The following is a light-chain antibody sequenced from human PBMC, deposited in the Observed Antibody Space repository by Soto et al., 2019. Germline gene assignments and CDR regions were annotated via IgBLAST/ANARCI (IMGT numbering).Light chain of an antibody. CDR2: GAS. CDR1: QSVSSSY. J-gene: IGKJ4*01. V-gene: IGKV3D-20*02. Sequence: EIALTQSPGTLSLSPGERATLSCRASQSVSSSYLAWYQQKPGQAPRLLIYGASSRATGIPDRFSGSGSGTDFTLTISRLEPEDFAVYYCQQRSNLPLTFGAGTKVEIK. CDR3: QQRSNLPLT.